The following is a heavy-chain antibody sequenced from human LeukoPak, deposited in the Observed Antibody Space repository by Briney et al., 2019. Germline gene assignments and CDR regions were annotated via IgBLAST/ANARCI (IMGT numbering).Heavy chain of an antibody. CDR1: GFTFSSYG. V-gene: IGHV3-33*01. Sequence: PGGSLRLSCAASGFTFSSYGMHWVRQAPGKGLEWVAVIWYDGSNKYYVDSVKGRFTISRDNSKNTLYLQMNSLRAEDTAVYYCASEVVITHDDAFDIWGQGTMVTVSS. CDR3: ASEVVITHDDAFDI. J-gene: IGHJ3*02. D-gene: IGHD3-22*01. CDR2: IWYDGSNK.